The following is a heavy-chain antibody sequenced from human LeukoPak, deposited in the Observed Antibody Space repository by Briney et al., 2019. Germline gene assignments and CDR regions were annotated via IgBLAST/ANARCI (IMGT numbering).Heavy chain of an antibody. D-gene: IGHD3-22*01. J-gene: IGHJ1*01. CDR3: ARERLDSSGYYYGYFQH. Sequence: GGSLRLSCAASGFTFSSYAMHWVRQAPGKGLEWVAVISYDGSNKYYADSVKGRFTISRDNSKNTLYLQMNSLRAEDTAVYYRARERLDSSGYYYGYFQHWGQGTLVTVSS. CDR2: ISYDGSNK. CDR1: GFTFSSYA. V-gene: IGHV3-30-3*01.